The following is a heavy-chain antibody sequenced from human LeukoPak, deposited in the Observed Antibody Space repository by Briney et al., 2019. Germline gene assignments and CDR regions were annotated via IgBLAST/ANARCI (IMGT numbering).Heavy chain of an antibody. CDR2: ISSDGNTE. Sequence: PGGSLRLSCAASGFSFSSYPMNWVRPAPGKGLEWVSYISSDGNTEYYVDAPRGRFTMSRDNAKNSLFLQINSLRAEDTAVYYCARDTLNGPFVISLDYWGQGALVTVSS. D-gene: IGHD3-9*01. J-gene: IGHJ4*02. CDR1: GFSFSSYP. CDR3: ARDTLNGPFVISLDY. V-gene: IGHV3-48*03.